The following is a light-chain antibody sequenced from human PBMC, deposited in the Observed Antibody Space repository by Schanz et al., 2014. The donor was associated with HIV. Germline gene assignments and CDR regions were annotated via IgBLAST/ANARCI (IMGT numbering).Light chain of an antibody. Sequence: DFQMTQSPSTLSASVGDRVTITCRASQSISDLLAWYQQKPGKAPKLLIYKTSTLQSGVPSRFSGSGSGTEFTLTIISLQPDDFATYYCQQYSTYPYTFGQGTKLDIQ. J-gene: IGKJ2*01. CDR1: QSISDL. CDR3: QQYSTYPYT. CDR2: KTS. V-gene: IGKV1-5*03.